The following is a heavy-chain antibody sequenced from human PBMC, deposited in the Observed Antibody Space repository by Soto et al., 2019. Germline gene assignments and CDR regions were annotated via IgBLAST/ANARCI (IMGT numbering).Heavy chain of an antibody. V-gene: IGHV1-18*01. D-gene: IGHD1-7*01. Sequence: QVQLVQSGAEVKKPGASVKVSCKASGYTFTSYGISWVRQAPGQGLEWMGWISPYNGNTTYAQNLQGRVTMTTATATSTAYMERRSLRSEDRAVYYCAGARRYKWNYGWFDPWGQGTLVTVSS. CDR1: GYTFTSYG. CDR2: ISPYNGNT. CDR3: AGARRYKWNYGWFDP. J-gene: IGHJ5*02.